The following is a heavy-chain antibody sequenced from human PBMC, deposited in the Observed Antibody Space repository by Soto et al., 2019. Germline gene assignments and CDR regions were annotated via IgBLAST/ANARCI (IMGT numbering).Heavy chain of an antibody. V-gene: IGHV4-31*03. D-gene: IGHD3-16*01. CDR1: GGAISSGGYY. CDR3: ARDPLGTPFGYFTY. CDR2: IYYSGST. J-gene: IGHJ4*02. Sequence: QAQLQESGPGLVKPSQTLSLTCTVSGGAISSGGYYWSWIRQPPGKGLEWIGNIYYSGSTYYNTSLKSRVTISVDTSKNQFSLKLSSVTAADTAVYYCARDPLGTPFGYFTYWGQGTLVNVSS.